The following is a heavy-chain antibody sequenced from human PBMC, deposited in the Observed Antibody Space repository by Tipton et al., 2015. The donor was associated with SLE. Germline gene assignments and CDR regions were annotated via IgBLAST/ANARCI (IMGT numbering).Heavy chain of an antibody. CDR2: INHSGSS. Sequence: TLSLTCTVSGGSISSGSYYWGWIRQPPGKGLQWIGEINHSGSSNYNPSLKSRVTISVDRSKNQFSLKLSSVTAADTAVYYCARVDSSSWYEGYYFDYWGQGTLVTVSS. J-gene: IGHJ4*02. CDR3: ARVDSSSWYEGYYFDY. D-gene: IGHD6-13*01. V-gene: IGHV4-39*07. CDR1: GGSISSGSYY.